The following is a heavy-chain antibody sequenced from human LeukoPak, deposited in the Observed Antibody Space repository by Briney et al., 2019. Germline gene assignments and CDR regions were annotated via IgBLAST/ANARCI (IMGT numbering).Heavy chain of an antibody. D-gene: IGHD6-6*01. J-gene: IGHJ6*03. CDR1: EFTFSNYW. V-gene: IGHV3-74*01. CDR2: INTDGSSA. CDR3: ARGPFIRSSYYYYYMDV. Sequence: GGSLRLSCAASEFTFSNYWMHWVRQAPGKGLVWVSRINTDGSSATYADSVKGRFTISRDNAKNTLYLQMNSLRAEDTAVYFCARGPFIRSSYYYYYMDVWGKGTTVTVSS.